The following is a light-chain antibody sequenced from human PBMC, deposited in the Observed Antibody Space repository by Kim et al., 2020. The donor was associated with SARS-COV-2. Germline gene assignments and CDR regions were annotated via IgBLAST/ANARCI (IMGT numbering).Light chain of an antibody. Sequence: DIQMTQSPSSLSASVGDRVTITCRTTQSISSHLNWYQQKPGRAPKLLISAASTLQGGVPSRFSGSGSETDFTLTISSLQPDDFATYFCQQCYITPFTFGPGTKVDIK. CDR1: QSISSH. CDR2: AAS. CDR3: QQCYITPFT. V-gene: IGKV1-39*01. J-gene: IGKJ3*01.